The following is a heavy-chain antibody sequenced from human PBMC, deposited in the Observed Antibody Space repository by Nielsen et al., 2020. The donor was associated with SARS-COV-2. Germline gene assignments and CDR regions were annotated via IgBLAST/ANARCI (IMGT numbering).Heavy chain of an antibody. V-gene: IGHV3-7*01. CDR3: ARDLYYYGPLDY. CDR2: IKQDGSEK. Sequence: GGSLRLSCGASGFTFGRFAMSWVRQAPGKGLEWVANIKQDGSEKYYVDSVKGRFTISRDNAKNSLYLQMNSLRAEDTAVYYCARDLYYYGPLDYWGQGTLVTVSS. J-gene: IGHJ4*02. D-gene: IGHD3-10*01. CDR1: GFTFGRFA.